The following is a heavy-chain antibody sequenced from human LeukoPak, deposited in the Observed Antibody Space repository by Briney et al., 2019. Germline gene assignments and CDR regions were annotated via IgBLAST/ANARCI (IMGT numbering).Heavy chain of an antibody. D-gene: IGHD2-15*01. CDR2: IRSGSRYI. CDR3: ARDIVSVAAATASDY. CDR1: GFTFSTYS. V-gene: IGHV3-21*01. Sequence: GGSLRLSCAASGFTFSTYSMNWVRQAPGKGLEWVSSIRSGSRYIYYVDSVKGRFTISRDNAKNSLYLQMNSLRAEDTAVYYCARDIVSVAAATASDYWGQGTLVTVSS. J-gene: IGHJ4*02.